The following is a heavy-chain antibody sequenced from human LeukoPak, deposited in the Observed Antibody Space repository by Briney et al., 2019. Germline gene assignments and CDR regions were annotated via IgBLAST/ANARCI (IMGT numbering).Heavy chain of an antibody. CDR3: AKGPRIVGAVFNFDY. Sequence: GRSLRLSCAASGFTFSSYGMHWVRQAPGKGLEWVAVISYDGSNKYYADSVKGRFTISRDNSKNTLYLQMNSLRAEDTAVYYCAKGPRIVGAVFNFDYWGQGTLVTVSS. J-gene: IGHJ4*02. D-gene: IGHD1-26*01. CDR1: GFTFSSYG. CDR2: ISYDGSNK. V-gene: IGHV3-30*18.